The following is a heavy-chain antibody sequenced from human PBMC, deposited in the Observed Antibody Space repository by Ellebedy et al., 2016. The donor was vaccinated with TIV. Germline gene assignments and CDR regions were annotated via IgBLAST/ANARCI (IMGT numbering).Heavy chain of an antibody. V-gene: IGHV3-7*03. Sequence: GGSLRLSCAASGFTFSSYWMSWVRQAPGKGLEWVANIKQDGSEKYYVDSVKGRFTISRDNAKNSLYLQMNSLRADDTAVYYCAKNSIPLHPRGSDYWGQGTLVTVSS. J-gene: IGHJ4*02. CDR2: IKQDGSEK. D-gene: IGHD2-21*01. CDR1: GFTFSSYW. CDR3: AKNSIPLHPRGSDY.